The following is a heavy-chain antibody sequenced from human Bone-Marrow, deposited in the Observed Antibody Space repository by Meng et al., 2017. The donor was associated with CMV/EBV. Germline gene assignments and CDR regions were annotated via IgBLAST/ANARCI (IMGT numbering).Heavy chain of an antibody. J-gene: IGHJ6*02. D-gene: IGHD2-2*01. V-gene: IGHV3-21*01. CDR2: ISSSSSYI. CDR3: ARDYGVVVPAAIGNYYYGMDV. CDR1: GFTFSSYS. Sequence: GGSLRLSCAASGFTFSSYSMNWVRQAPGKGLEWVSSISSSSSYIYYADSVKGRFTISRDNAKNSLYLQMNSLRAEDTAVYYCARDYGVVVPAAIGNYYYGMDVWGQGTTVTVSS.